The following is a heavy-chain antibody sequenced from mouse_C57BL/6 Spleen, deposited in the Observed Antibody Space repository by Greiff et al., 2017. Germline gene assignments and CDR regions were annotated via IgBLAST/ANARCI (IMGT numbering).Heavy chain of an antibody. CDR1: GFTFSSYA. D-gene: IGHD4-1*01. CDR2: ISSGGDYI. Sequence: EVHLVESGEGLVKPGGSLKLSCAASGFTFSSYAMSWVRQTPEKRLEWVAYISSGGDYIYYADTVKGRFTISRDNARNTLYLQMSSLKSEDTAMYYCTSTGYYYAMDYWGQGTSVTVSS. J-gene: IGHJ4*01. CDR3: TSTGYYYAMDY. V-gene: IGHV5-9-1*02.